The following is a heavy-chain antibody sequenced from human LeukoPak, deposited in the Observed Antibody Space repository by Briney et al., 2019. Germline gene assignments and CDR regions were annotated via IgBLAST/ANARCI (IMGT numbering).Heavy chain of an antibody. CDR3: AKDGNDYGDYGSDY. CDR2: LRGSGAGT. Sequence: PGGSLRLSCAASGFTVRSYAMSWVRQAPGKGLEWVSTLRGSGAGTSYADSVKGRFTTSRDNSKNTVYLQMNSLRAEDTAVYYCAKDGNDYGDYGSDYWGQGTLVTVSS. J-gene: IGHJ4*02. CDR1: GFTVRSYA. V-gene: IGHV3-23*01. D-gene: IGHD4-17*01.